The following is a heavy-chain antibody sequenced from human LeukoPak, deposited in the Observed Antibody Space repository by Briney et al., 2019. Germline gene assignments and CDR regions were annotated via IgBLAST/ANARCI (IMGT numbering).Heavy chain of an antibody. V-gene: IGHV3-11*04. CDR2: ISSGGSTI. CDR3: AKGSYASGWYQTFDY. CDR1: GFTFSDHF. D-gene: IGHD6-19*01. Sequence: GGSLRLSCAASGFTFSDHFMTWIRQAPGKGLEWVSYISSGGSTIYYATSVKGRFTISRDNAENSLYLQMNSLRAEDTAVYYCAKGSYASGWYQTFDYWGQGILVNVSS. J-gene: IGHJ4*02.